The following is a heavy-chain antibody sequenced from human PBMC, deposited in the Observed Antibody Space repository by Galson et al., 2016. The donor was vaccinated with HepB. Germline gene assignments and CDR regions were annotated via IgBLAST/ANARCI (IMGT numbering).Heavy chain of an antibody. CDR1: GYTFTDYY. Sequence: VKVSCKVSGYTFTDYYMHWVQQAPGKGLEWMGLVDPEDGKTIYAEKFQGRVTITRDTSTSTVYLELSSLRSEDTAVYYCASSEFSSSYFDYWGQGTLVTVPS. D-gene: IGHD6-6*01. J-gene: IGHJ4*02. V-gene: IGHV1-69-2*01. CDR3: ASSEFSSSYFDY. CDR2: VDPEDGKT.